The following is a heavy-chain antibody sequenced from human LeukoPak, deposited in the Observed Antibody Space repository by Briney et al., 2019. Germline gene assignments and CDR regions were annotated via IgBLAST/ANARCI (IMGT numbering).Heavy chain of an antibody. CDR3: ARTGNYGFGMDV. D-gene: IGHD4-11*01. Sequence: PSETLSLTCTVSGVSISSYYWSWIRQPPGKGLEWIGYIYYSGSTNYNPSLKSRVTISVDTSKNQFSLKLSSVTAADTAVYYCARTGNYGFGMDVWGQGTTVTVSS. CDR2: IYYSGST. J-gene: IGHJ6*02. CDR1: GVSISSYY. V-gene: IGHV4-59*01.